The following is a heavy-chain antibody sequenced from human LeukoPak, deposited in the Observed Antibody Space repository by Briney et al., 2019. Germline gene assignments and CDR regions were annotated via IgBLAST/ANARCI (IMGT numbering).Heavy chain of an antibody. V-gene: IGHV4-59*01. D-gene: IGHD1-20*01. CDR3: ARDRYNWNDASDAFDI. Sequence: SETLSLTCTVSGGSLSSYYWSWVRQPPGKGLEGMGYIYYSGSTNYNPSLTSRVTISVDTSKNHFSLKLSSVTAADTAVYYCARDRYNWNDASDAFDIWGQGTMVTVSS. J-gene: IGHJ3*02. CDR1: GGSLSSYY. CDR2: IYYSGST.